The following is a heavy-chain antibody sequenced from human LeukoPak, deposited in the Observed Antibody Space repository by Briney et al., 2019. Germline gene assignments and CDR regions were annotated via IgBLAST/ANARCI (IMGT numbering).Heavy chain of an antibody. CDR1: GFTFSNSA. Sequence: GGSLRLSCAASGFTFSNSAMNWVRQAPGRGLEWVSVISASDGGTYHAVSVKGRFTISRDNSKNTLYLQMNSLRAEDTAVYYCAKDSSYYDSSGYCNYWGQGTLVTVSS. J-gene: IGHJ4*02. CDR3: AKDSSYYDSSGYCNY. V-gene: IGHV3-23*01. D-gene: IGHD3-22*01. CDR2: ISASDGGT.